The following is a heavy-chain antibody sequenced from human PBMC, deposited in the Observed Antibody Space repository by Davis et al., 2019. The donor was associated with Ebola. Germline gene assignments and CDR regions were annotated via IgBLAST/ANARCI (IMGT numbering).Heavy chain of an antibody. CDR2: INPSGGST. CDR3: ARGPHSSSRREGYYYNYGMDV. Sequence: ASVKVFCKASAYTFTSYYMHWVRQDPGQGLEWMGIINPSGGSTSYAQKFQGRVTITADKSTSTAYMELSSLRSEDTAVYYCARGPHSSSRREGYYYNYGMDVWGQGTTVTVSS. D-gene: IGHD6-6*01. CDR1: AYTFTSYY. J-gene: IGHJ6*02. V-gene: IGHV1-46*01.